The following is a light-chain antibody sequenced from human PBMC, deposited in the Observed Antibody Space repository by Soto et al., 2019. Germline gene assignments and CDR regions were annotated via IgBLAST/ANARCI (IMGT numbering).Light chain of an antibody. CDR2: AAS. CDR3: QQLNSYPIT. CDR1: QGISSY. Sequence: DIQLTQSPSFLSASVGDRVTITCRASQGISSYLAWYQQKPGKAPKLLIYAASTLHRGVPSRFSGSGSGTEFTLTISSLQPEDFATYYCQQLNSYPITFGQGTRLENK. J-gene: IGKJ5*01. V-gene: IGKV1-9*01.